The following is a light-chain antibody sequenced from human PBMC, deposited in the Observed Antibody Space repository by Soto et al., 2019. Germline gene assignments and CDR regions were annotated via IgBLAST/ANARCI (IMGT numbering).Light chain of an antibody. CDR3: TSFAGSGTYV. CDR1: SSDVGGYNY. Sequence: QSALTQPASVSGSPGQSIAISCTGTSSDVGGYNYVSWYQQHPGKAPKLIIFDVTNRPSGVSDRFSGSKSGSTASLTISGLQADDVADYYCTSFAGSGTYVFGTGATLTVL. CDR2: DVT. J-gene: IGLJ1*01. V-gene: IGLV2-14*01.